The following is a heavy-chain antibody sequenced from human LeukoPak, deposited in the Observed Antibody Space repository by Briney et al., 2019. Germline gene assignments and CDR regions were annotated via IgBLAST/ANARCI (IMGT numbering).Heavy chain of an antibody. CDR2: ISSSSSYI. V-gene: IGHV3-21*01. CDR3: ARGGGAYYYGSGPLYFDY. J-gene: IGHJ4*02. D-gene: IGHD3-10*01. Sequence: GGSLRLSCAASGFTFSSYSMNWVRQAPGKGLEWVSSISSSSSYIYYADSVKGRFTISRDNAKNSLYLQMNSLRAEDTAVYYCARGGGAYYYGSGPLYFDYWGQGTLVTVSS. CDR1: GFTFSSYS.